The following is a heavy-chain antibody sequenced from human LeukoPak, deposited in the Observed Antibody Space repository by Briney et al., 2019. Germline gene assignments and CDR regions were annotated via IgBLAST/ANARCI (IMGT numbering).Heavy chain of an antibody. J-gene: IGHJ4*02. D-gene: IGHD2-15*01. V-gene: IGHV4-39*07. CDR3: ARGLYWVPGSPFDY. CDR2: IYYSGST. Sequence: SETLSLTCTVSGGSISSSSYYRGWVRQPPGKGLEWIGSIYYSGSTYYNPSLKSRVTISVDTSKNQFSLKLSSVTAADTAVYYCARGLYWVPGSPFDYWGQGTLVTVSS. CDR1: GGSISSSSYY.